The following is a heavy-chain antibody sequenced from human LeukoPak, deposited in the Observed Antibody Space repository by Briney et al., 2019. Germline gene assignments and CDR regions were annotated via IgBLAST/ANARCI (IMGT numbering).Heavy chain of an antibody. CDR2: VSSDGGST. Sequence: GGSLRLSCAASGCTFSSYAMHWVRQAPGKGLEYVSAVSSDGGSTYYANSVKGRFTISRDNSKNTMYLQMGSLRAEDMAVYYCARAVAYYYYYMDVWGKGTTVTVSS. CDR3: ARAVAYYYYYMDV. D-gene: IGHD2-15*01. J-gene: IGHJ6*03. V-gene: IGHV3-64*01. CDR1: GCTFSSYA.